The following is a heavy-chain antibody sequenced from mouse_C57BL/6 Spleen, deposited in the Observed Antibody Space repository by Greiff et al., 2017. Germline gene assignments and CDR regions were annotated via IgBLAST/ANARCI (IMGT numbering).Heavy chain of an antibody. J-gene: IGHJ1*03. D-gene: IGHD1-1*01. CDR2: IYPGDGDT. CDR3: ARDRSYGSSYEYFDV. CDR1: GYAFSSYW. V-gene: IGHV1-80*01. Sequence: QVQLKESGAELVKPGASVKISCKASGYAFSSYWMNWVKQRPGKGLEWIGQIYPGDGDTNYNGKLKCKAPLTADKSSSTAYMQLSSLTSEDSAFYFCARDRSYGSSYEYFDVGGTGTTVTVSS.